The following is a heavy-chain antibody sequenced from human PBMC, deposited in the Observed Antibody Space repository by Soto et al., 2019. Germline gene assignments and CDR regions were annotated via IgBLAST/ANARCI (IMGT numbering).Heavy chain of an antibody. CDR1: GFTFSSNS. D-gene: IGHD2-21*02. CDR2: ITGSSSTI. J-gene: IGHJ4*02. Sequence: GSLRLSCAASGFTFSSNSMNWVRQAPGKGLEWISYITGSSSTIYYADSVKGRFTISRDNAKNSLYLQMISLRDEDTAVYYCARGRVGTAYFDYWGQGALVTVSS. V-gene: IGHV3-48*02. CDR3: ARGRVGTAYFDY.